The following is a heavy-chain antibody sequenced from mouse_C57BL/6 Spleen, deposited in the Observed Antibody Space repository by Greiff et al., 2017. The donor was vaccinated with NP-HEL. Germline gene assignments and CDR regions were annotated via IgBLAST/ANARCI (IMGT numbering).Heavy chain of an antibody. Sequence: EVKLLESGPGLVKPSQSLSLTCSVTGYPITSGYYWNWIRQFPGNKLEWMGYISYDGSNNYNPSLKNRISITRDTSKNQFFLKLNSVTTEDTATYYCASGFDGYYYAMDYWGQGTSVTVSS. V-gene: IGHV3-6*01. D-gene: IGHD2-3*01. CDR1: GYPITSGYY. J-gene: IGHJ4*01. CDR2: ISYDGSN. CDR3: ASGFDGYYYAMDY.